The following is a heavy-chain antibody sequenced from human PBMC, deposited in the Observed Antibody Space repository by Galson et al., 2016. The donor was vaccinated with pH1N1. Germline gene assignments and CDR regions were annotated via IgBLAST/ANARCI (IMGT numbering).Heavy chain of an antibody. CDR2: IYTSGGT. J-gene: IGHJ3*02. Sequence: TLSLTCAVSGYSISGGHYWGWIRQPAGKGLEWIGRIYTSGGTNYNPSLKSRVTISVDTSKNHFSLKLSSVTAADTAVYYCARDAAHTGTYYVAFDTWGQGTIVTVSS. V-gene: IGHV4-61*02. CDR1: GYSISGGHY. D-gene: IGHD1-26*01. CDR3: ARDAAHTGTYYVAFDT.